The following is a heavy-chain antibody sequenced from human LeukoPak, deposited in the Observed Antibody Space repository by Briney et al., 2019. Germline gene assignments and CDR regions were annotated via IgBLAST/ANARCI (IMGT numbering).Heavy chain of an antibody. CDR2: FDPEDGEDGET. J-gene: IGHJ4*02. Sequence: ASVKVSCTVSGYSLIEVAMHWVRQAPGKGLEWAGSFDPEDGEDGETHYAQKFQGRVTMTEDASTDTAYMELSSLRSEDTAVYYCAMTDRYAGRPFDYWGQGTLVTVSS. V-gene: IGHV1-24*01. CDR3: AMTDRYAGRPFDY. D-gene: IGHD1-1*01. CDR1: GYSLIEVA.